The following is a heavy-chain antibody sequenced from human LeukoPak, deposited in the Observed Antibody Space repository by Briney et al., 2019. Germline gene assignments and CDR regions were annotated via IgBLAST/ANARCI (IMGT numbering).Heavy chain of an antibody. J-gene: IGHJ4*02. D-gene: IGHD5-12*01. V-gene: IGHV1-46*01. CDR2: INPSGGST. CDR1: GYTFTTYY. Sequence: ASVKVSCKASGYTFTTYYVHWVRQAPGQGLEWMGIINPSGGSTRYAQKFQGRVTMTRDTFTSTVYMEVSSLRSEDTAVYYCARELGGYDSLWGQGTLVTVSS. CDR3: ARELGGYDSL.